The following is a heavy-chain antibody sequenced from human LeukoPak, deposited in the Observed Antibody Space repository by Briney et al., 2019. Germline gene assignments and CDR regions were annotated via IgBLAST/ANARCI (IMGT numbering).Heavy chain of an antibody. J-gene: IGHJ1*01. CDR2: ILSGGAT. D-gene: IGHD6-19*01. V-gene: IGHV3-53*01. Sequence: GGSLRLSCAASGFTFSNYWMHWVRQAPGKGLEWVSVILSGGATYYADSVKGRFTISRDNSKNTLYLQMNSLTADDTAVYYCVRSGYSSGWYRSWGQGTLVTVSS. CDR1: GFTFSNYW. CDR3: VRSGYSSGWYRS.